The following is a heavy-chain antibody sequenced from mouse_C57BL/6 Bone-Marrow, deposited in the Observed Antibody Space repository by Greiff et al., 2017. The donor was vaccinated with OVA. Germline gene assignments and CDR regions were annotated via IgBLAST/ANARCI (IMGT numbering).Heavy chain of an antibody. CDR1: GYTFTDYN. CDR3: ARHGSSPYYFDY. CDR2: INPNNGGT. Sequence: VQLQQSGPELVKPGASVQIPCKASGYTFTDYNMDWVKQSHGKSLEWIGDINPNNGGTIYNQKFKGKATLTVDKSSSTAYMELRSLTSEDTAVYYCARHGSSPYYFDYGGQGTTLTVSS. D-gene: IGHD1-1*01. J-gene: IGHJ2*01. V-gene: IGHV1-18*01.